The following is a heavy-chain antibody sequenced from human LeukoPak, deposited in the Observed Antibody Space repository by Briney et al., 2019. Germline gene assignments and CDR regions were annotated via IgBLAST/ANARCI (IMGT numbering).Heavy chain of an antibody. D-gene: IGHD2-21*01. CDR1: GFTFSSYA. Sequence: GGSLRLSCAASGFTFSSYAMSWVRQAPGKGLEWVLTISGGGDYTYDADSVKGRSSISRDNSKNTLYLQINSLRAEDTAVYYRAKFLRGLDCFDLWGQGTLVTVSS. CDR3: AKFLRGLDCFDL. J-gene: IGHJ4*02. CDR2: ISGGGDYT. V-gene: IGHV3-23*01.